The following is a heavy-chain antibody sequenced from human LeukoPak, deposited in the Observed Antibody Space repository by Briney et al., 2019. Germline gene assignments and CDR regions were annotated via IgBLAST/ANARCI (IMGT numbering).Heavy chain of an antibody. CDR2: IYSGGST. CDR1: GFTVSSNY. J-gene: IGHJ3*02. CDR3: ARGKRYYDILTGYYSAFDI. Sequence: GGSLRLSCAASGFTVSSNYMSWVRQAPGKGLEWVSVIYSGGSTYYADSVKGRFTISRDNSKNTLYPQMNSLRAEDTAVYYCARGKRYYDILTGYYSAFDIWGQGTMVTVSS. D-gene: IGHD3-9*01. V-gene: IGHV3-66*01.